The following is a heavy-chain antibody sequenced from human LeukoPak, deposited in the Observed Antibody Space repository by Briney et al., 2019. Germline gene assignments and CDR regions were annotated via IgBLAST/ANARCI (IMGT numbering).Heavy chain of an antibody. D-gene: IGHD6-13*01. J-gene: IGHJ4*02. CDR2: IKHDGGEK. CDR3: ARSYSPFDY. CDR1: GFTFTDYW. Sequence: GGSLRLSCAASGFTFTDYWMSWVRQAPGKGLEWVANIKHDGGEKYYVDSVKGRFTISRDNAKNSLYLQMNSLRAEDTAVYYCARSYSPFDYWSQGTLVTVSS. V-gene: IGHV3-7*05.